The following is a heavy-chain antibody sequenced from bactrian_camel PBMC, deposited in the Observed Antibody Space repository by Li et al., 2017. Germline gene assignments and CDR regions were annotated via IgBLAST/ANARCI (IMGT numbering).Heavy chain of an antibody. CDR2: IDSDYST. V-gene: IGHV3S67*01. Sequence: DVQLVESGGGSALAGGSVRLSCAASRFTASTGCMGWFRQSAGKEREPVATIDSDYSTTYANSVKGRFTISRDDAEHTLSLQMNSLKSEDTALYYCAATSDGWFGFWEHWGKGTQVTVS. J-gene: IGHJ4*01. CDR1: RFTASTGC. CDR3: AATSDGWFGFWEH. D-gene: IGHD5*01.